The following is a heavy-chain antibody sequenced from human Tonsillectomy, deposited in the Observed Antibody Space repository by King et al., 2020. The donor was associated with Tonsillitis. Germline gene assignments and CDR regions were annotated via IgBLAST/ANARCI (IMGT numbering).Heavy chain of an antibody. CDR3: ATIRGPTIFGVVITPYYFDY. CDR1: GYSFTSYW. CDR2: IYPGDSDT. D-gene: IGHD3-3*01. J-gene: IGHJ4*02. V-gene: IGHV5-51*01. Sequence: VQLVQSGAEVKKPGESLKISCKGSGYSFTSYWIGWVRQMPGKGLEWMGIIYPGDSDTRYSPSFQGQVTISAAKSISTAYLQWSSLKASDTAMYYCATIRGPTIFGVVITPYYFDYWGQGTLVTVSS.